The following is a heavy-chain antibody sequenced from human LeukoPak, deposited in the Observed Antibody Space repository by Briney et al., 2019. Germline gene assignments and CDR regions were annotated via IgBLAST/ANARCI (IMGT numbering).Heavy chain of an antibody. CDR1: GYTFTNYG. CDR2: ISPYKGNT. D-gene: IGHD4-23*01. Sequence: ASVKVSCKASGYTFTNYGITWVRQAPGQGLEWMGWISPYKGNTNYTQKLQGRFTMTTDTSTTTAYMELSSLTPDDTAVYYCARGKFYMDVWGKGTTVTVSS. J-gene: IGHJ6*03. V-gene: IGHV1-18*01. CDR3: ARGKFYMDV.